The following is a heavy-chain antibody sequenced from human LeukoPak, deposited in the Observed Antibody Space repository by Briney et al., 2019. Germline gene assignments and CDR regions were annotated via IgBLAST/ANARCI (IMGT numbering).Heavy chain of an antibody. Sequence: SETLSLTCTVSGGSISSYYWSWIRQPPGKGLEWIGYIYYSGSTNYNPSLKSRVTISVDTSKNQFSLKLSSVTAADTAVYYCARGLWELLPESWGQGTMVTVSS. CDR3: ARGLWELLPES. CDR1: GGSISSYY. J-gene: IGHJ3*01. D-gene: IGHD1-26*01. CDR2: IYYSGST. V-gene: IGHV4-59*01.